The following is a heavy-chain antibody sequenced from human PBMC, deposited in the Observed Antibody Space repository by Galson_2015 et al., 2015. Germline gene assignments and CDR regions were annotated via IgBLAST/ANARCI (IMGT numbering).Heavy chain of an antibody. Sequence: SLRLSCAASGFTFSSYSMNWVRQAPGKGLEWVSSISSSSSYIYYADSVKGRFTISRDNAKNSLYLQMNSLRAEDTAVYYCARDRGASYYGSGSYYGPPGYWGQGTLVTVSS. D-gene: IGHD3-10*01. CDR3: ARDRGASYYGSGSYYGPPGY. J-gene: IGHJ4*02. V-gene: IGHV3-21*01. CDR2: ISSSSSYI. CDR1: GFTFSSYS.